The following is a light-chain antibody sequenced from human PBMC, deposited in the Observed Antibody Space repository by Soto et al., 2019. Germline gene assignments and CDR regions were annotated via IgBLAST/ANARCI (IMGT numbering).Light chain of an antibody. Sequence: EIVLTQSPGTLSLSPGEGATLSGMASQSVSTYLAWYQRRPGQAPRLLIYDASYRATDIPDRFSGSGSGTDFTLTISRLEPEDFAVYYCQQYGTSPWTFGQGTKVDIK. V-gene: IGKV3-20*01. CDR1: QSVSTY. CDR2: DAS. CDR3: QQYGTSPWT. J-gene: IGKJ1*01.